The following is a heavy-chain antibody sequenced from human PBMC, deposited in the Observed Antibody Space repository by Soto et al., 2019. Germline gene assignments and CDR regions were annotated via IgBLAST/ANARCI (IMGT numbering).Heavy chain of an antibody. V-gene: IGHV3-66*01. CDR1: GLTVISNR. CDR3: XXXXXXXTYXDV. J-gene: IGHJ6*03. Sequence: EVQLVESGGGLVQPGGSLRLSCAASGLTVISNRMSWVRQAPGKGLEWLASIHIGGNTYHADXXKGRFTISRDTSKNTXXXXXXXXXXXXXXXXXXXXXXXXXTYXDVWGNGTTVTVSS. CDR2: IHIGGNT.